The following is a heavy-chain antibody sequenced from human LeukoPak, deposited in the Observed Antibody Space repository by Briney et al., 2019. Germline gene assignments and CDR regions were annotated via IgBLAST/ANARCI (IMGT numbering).Heavy chain of an antibody. Sequence: QASETLSLTCAVYGGSFSGYYWSWIRQPPGKGLEWIGEINHSGSTNYNPSLKSRVTISVDTSKNQFSLKLSSVTAADTAVYYCASRGLGPSSSGWYKYFDYWGQGTLVTVSS. V-gene: IGHV4-34*01. J-gene: IGHJ4*02. CDR1: GGSFSGYY. CDR2: INHSGST. CDR3: ASRGLGPSSSGWYKYFDY. D-gene: IGHD6-19*01.